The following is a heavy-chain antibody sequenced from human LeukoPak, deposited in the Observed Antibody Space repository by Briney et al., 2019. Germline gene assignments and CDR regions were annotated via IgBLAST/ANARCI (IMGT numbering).Heavy chain of an antibody. Sequence: AGGSLRLSCAASGFTFSSYGMHWVRQAPGKGLEWMAFIRYDGNNKYYADSVKGRFTISRDNSKNTLYLQMNSLRAEDTAVYYCAKGADYYGSGSSPYYFDYWGQGTLVTVSS. CDR2: IRYDGNNK. CDR3: AKGADYYGSGSSPYYFDY. V-gene: IGHV3-30*02. J-gene: IGHJ4*02. CDR1: GFTFSSYG. D-gene: IGHD3-10*01.